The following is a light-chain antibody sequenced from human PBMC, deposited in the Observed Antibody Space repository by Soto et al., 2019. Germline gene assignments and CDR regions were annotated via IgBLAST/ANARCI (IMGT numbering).Light chain of an antibody. CDR1: QSISIY. Sequence: DIQMTQSPASLSASVGDSVTITCRTIQSISIYLNGYQKKIGRAPQLLIYSASNLQRGVPSRFSGSGSGTDFALTITRLQPEDFGTYYWQQRDSTPHFTFGPGTKVEIK. CDR3: QQRDSTPHFT. V-gene: IGKV1-39*01. J-gene: IGKJ3*01. CDR2: SAS.